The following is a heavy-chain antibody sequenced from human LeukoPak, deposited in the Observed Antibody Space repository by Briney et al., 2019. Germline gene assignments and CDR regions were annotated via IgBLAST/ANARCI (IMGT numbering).Heavy chain of an antibody. CDR2: INRTGNGI. CDR1: GFTLTSYE. CDR3: ARGSYSRIWFVDY. J-gene: IGHJ4*02. V-gene: IGHV3-48*03. Sequence: GGSLRLSCAASGFTLTSYEMNWVRLSPGKGLEWISYINRTGNGIYYADSVKGRFTVSRDSAKNSLYLQMNSLRAEDTAVYYCARGSYSRIWFVDYGGEGTLVTV. D-gene: IGHD6-13*01.